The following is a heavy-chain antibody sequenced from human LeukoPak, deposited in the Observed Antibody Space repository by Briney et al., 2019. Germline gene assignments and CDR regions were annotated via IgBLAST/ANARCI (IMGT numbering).Heavy chain of an antibody. CDR2: IIPIFGTA. D-gene: IGHD6-6*01. CDR1: GGTFSSYA. V-gene: IGHV1-69*13. Sequence: ASVKVSCKASGGTFSSYAISWVRQAPGQGLEWMGGIIPIFGTANYAQKFQGRVTITADESTSIAYMELSSLRSEDTAVYYCARLTPRGAAQTLDYWGQGTLVTVSS. J-gene: IGHJ4*02. CDR3: ARLTPRGAAQTLDY.